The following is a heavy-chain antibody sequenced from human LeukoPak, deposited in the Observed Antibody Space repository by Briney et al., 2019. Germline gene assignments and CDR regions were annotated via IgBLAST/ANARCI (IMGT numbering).Heavy chain of an antibody. V-gene: IGHV3-23*01. D-gene: IGHD3-10*01. Sequence: PGGSLRLSCAASGFTFSSYGMSWVRQAPGKGLEWVSAISGSGGSTYYADSVKGRFTISRDNSKNTLYLQMNSLRAEDTAVYYCAKAKSRFGESYYFDYWGQGTLVTVSS. J-gene: IGHJ4*02. CDR3: AKAKSRFGESYYFDY. CDR2: ISGSGGST. CDR1: GFTFSSYG.